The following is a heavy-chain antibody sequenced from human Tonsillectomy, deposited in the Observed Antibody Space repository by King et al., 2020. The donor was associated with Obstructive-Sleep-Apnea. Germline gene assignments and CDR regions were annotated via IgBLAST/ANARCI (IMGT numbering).Heavy chain of an antibody. CDR3: ARSDYFDTSGYLV. Sequence: QLQESGPGLVKPSQTLSLTCTVSGGSISSGDYYWRWIRQPPGKGLEWIGYIYYSGSTSYNPSLKSRLTISADTSKNQFSLKPSSVTAADTAVYYCARSDYFDTSGYLVWGQGTLVTVSS. CDR2: IYYSGST. V-gene: IGHV4-30-4*01. J-gene: IGHJ4*02. CDR1: GGSISSGDYY. D-gene: IGHD3-22*01.